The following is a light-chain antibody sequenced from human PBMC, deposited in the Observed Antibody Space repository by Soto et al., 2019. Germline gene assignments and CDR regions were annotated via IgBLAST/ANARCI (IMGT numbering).Light chain of an antibody. CDR3: ETWDSNIRV. Sequence: QAVVTQSSSASASLGSSVKLTCTLSSGHRSYIIAWHQQQPGKAPRYLMKLEGSGSYNKGSGVPDRFSGSSSGADRYLTMSNLQSEDEADYYCETWDSNIRVFGGGTKVTVL. V-gene: IGLV4-60*03. CDR1: SGHRSYI. J-gene: IGLJ2*01. CDR2: LEGSGSY.